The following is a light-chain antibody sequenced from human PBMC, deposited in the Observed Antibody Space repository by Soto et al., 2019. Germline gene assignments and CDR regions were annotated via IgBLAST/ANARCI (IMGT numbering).Light chain of an antibody. Sequence: QSVLTQPASVSGSLGQSITIPCTGTSTDVGAYNFVSWYQQHPDKAPKLLIYEVTHRPSGVSNRFSGSKSGNTAPLTISGLQAEDEADYYCSSYTTTNTPVFGAGTKVTVL. J-gene: IGLJ1*01. V-gene: IGLV2-14*01. CDR1: STDVGAYNF. CDR3: SSYTTTNTPV. CDR2: EVT.